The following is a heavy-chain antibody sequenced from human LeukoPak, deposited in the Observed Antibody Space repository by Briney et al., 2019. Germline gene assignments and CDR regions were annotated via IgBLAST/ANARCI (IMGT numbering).Heavy chain of an antibody. Sequence: GGSLRLSCAASGFTFSSYGMHWVRQAPGKGLEWVAFIRYDGSNKYYADSVKGRFTISRDNSKNTLYLQMNSLRAEDTAVYYCAKGGWGSYTEDWFDPWGQETLVTVSS. CDR2: IRYDGSNK. V-gene: IGHV3-30*02. D-gene: IGHD1-26*01. J-gene: IGHJ5*02. CDR3: AKGGWGSYTEDWFDP. CDR1: GFTFSSYG.